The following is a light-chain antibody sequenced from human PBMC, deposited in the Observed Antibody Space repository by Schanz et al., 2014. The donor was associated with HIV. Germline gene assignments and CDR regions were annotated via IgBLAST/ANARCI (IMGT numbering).Light chain of an antibody. Sequence: QSVLTQPPSASGSPGQSVTISCTGTSSDVGDYNYVSWYQQHPGTAPKIMIYEVSKRPSGVPDRFSGSKSDNTASLTISGLQAEDEADYYCSSYAGSNVAFGGGTKLTVL. CDR2: EVS. J-gene: IGLJ2*01. CDR3: SSYAGSNVA. CDR1: SSDVGDYNY. V-gene: IGLV2-8*01.